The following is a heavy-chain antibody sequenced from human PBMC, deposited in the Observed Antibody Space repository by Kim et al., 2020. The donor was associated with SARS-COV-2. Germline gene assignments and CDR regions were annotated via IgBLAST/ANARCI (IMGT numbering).Heavy chain of an antibody. J-gene: IGHJ5*02. Sequence: SETLSLTCTVSGGSISSSYWSWIRQPPGKGLEWIGYIYYSGSTNYNPSLKSRVTISVDTSKSQFSLKLSSVTAADTAVYYRARRRDRNWFDPWGPGTLVTVSS. CDR3: ARRRDRNWFDP. V-gene: IGHV4-59*08. CDR2: IYYSGST. CDR1: GGSISSSY.